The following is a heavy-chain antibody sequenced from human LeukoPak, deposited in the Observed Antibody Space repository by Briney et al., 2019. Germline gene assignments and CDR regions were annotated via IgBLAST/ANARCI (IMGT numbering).Heavy chain of an antibody. V-gene: IGHV4-30-4*01. D-gene: IGHD3-22*01. Sequence: SQTLSLTCTVSGGSISSGGYYWSWIRQPPGKGLEWIGYMVYSGSTYYNPSLMSRFTISIDTSNNQFSLRLGSVTAADTAVYYCARDHYYYDSSGYYYSVVDYWGQGTLVTVST. CDR2: MVYSGST. CDR1: GGSISSGGYY. CDR3: ARDHYYYDSSGYYYSVVDY. J-gene: IGHJ4*02.